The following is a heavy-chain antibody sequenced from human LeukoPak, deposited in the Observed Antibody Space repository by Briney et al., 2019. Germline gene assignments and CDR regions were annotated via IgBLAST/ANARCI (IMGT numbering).Heavy chain of an antibody. V-gene: IGHV4-34*01. D-gene: IGHD3-10*01. J-gene: IGHJ5*02. CDR3: ARAGGITMVRGVIPNWLDP. Sequence: TSETLPLTCAVYGGSFSGYYWSWIRQPPGKGLEWIGEINHSGSTNYNPSLKSRVTISVDTSKNQFSLKLSSVTAADTAVYYCARAGGITMVRGVIPNWLDPWGQGTLVTVSS. CDR2: INHSGST. CDR1: GGSFSGYY.